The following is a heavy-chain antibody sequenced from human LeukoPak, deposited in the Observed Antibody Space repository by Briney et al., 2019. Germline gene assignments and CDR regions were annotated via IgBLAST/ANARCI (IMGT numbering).Heavy chain of an antibody. Sequence: PGGSLRLSCAASGFTFSDYILDWVRQAAGKGLEWVGRIRRKGQSYTTEYAASVKGRFTISRDDSKNSLYLHMNSLRTEDTAVYHCSRDEKEGDNSAFDIWGQGTMVTVSS. CDR1: GFTFSDYI. CDR2: IRRKGQSYTT. J-gene: IGHJ3*02. CDR3: SRDEKEGDNSAFDI. V-gene: IGHV3-72*01. D-gene: IGHD3-22*01.